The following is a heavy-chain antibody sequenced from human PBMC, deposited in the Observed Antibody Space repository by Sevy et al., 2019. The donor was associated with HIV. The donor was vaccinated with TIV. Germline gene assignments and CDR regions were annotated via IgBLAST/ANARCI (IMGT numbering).Heavy chain of an antibody. CDR2: ISDSGDNI. V-gene: IGHV3-23*01. Sequence: GGSLRLSCAASGVIFSNYAMSWVRQAPGKGLEWVSVISDSGDNIQYADSVKGRFTISRDKSKNTLYLQMSSLRAEDTAVYYCAKEGGWYQAYFDYWGQGTLVTVSS. D-gene: IGHD6-19*01. CDR1: GVIFSNYA. J-gene: IGHJ4*02. CDR3: AKEGGWYQAYFDY.